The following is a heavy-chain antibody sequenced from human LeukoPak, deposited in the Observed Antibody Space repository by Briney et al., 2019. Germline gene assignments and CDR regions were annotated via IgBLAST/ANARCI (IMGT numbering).Heavy chain of an antibody. D-gene: IGHD4-17*01. J-gene: IGHJ5*02. CDR2: IIPIFGTA. CDR1: GGTFSSYA. Sequence: GASVKVSCKASGGTFSSYAISWVRQAPGQGLEWMGGIIPIFGTANYAQKFQGRVTITADESTSTAYMELSSLRSEDTDVYYCARGEDYGDYWFDPWGQGTLVTVSS. V-gene: IGHV1-69*13. CDR3: ARGEDYGDYWFDP.